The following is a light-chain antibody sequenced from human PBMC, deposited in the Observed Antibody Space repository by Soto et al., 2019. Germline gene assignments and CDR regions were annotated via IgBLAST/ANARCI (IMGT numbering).Light chain of an antibody. CDR3: QQFSSYPLT. CDR1: QSVSSSY. V-gene: IGKV3-20*01. Sequence: EIVLTQSPGTLSLSPGERATLSCRASQSVSSSYLAWYQQKPGQAPRPLIYGASSRATGIPDRFSGSGSGTDFTLTISRLEPEDFAVYYCQQFSSYPLTFGGGTKV. J-gene: IGKJ4*01. CDR2: GAS.